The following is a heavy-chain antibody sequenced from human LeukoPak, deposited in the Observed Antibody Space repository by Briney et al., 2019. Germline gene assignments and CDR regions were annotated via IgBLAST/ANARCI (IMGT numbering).Heavy chain of an antibody. V-gene: IGHV1-2*02. Sequence: EASVKVSCKAFGYTFTGYYMHWVRQAPGQGLEWMGWINPNSGGTNYAQKFQGRVTMTRDTSISTAYMELSRLRSDDTAVYYCAQNFGYCSSTSCSHSRDVWGKGTTVTVSS. J-gene: IGHJ6*04. D-gene: IGHD2-2*01. CDR3: AQNFGYCSSTSCSHSRDV. CDR2: INPNSGGT. CDR1: GYTFTGYY.